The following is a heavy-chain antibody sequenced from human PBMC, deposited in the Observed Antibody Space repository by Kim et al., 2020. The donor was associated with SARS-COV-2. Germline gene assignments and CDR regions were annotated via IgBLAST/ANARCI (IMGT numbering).Heavy chain of an antibody. V-gene: IGHV1-69*06. CDR1: GGTFSSYA. J-gene: IGHJ3*02. CDR2: IIPIFGTA. Sequence: SVKVSCKASGGTFSSYAISWVRQAPGQGLEWMGGIIPIFGTANYAQKFQGRVTITADKSTSTAYMELSSLRSEDTAVYYCATRTTGTEDDAFDIWGQGTMVTVSS. CDR3: ATRTTGTEDDAFDI. D-gene: IGHD1-1*01.